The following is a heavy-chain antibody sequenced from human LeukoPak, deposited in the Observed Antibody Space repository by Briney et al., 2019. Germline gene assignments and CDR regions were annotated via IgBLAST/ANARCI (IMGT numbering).Heavy chain of an antibody. CDR1: GFTFSSYP. Sequence: PGGSLRLSCAASGFTFSSYPMDWVRQAPGKGLEWVSFISSSSSYIYYADSVKGRFTISRDNAKNSLYLQMNSLRAEDTAVYYCARDGLRLEVVLDYWGQGTLVSVSS. V-gene: IGHV3-21*01. CDR3: ARDGLRLEVVLDY. CDR2: ISSSSSYI. J-gene: IGHJ4*02. D-gene: IGHD3-22*01.